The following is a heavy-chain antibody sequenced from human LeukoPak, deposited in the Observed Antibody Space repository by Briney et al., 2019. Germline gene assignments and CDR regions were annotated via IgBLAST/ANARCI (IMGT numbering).Heavy chain of an antibody. CDR1: GFTFSSYA. J-gene: IGHJ4*02. CDR3: TTDLPYYDFWSGYYSY. Sequence: GGSLRLSCAASGFTFSSYAMSWVRQAPGKGLEWVGRIKSKTDGGTTDYAAPVKGRFTISRDDSKNTLYLQMNSLKTEDTAVYYCTTDLPYYDFWSGYYSYWGQGTLVTVSS. V-gene: IGHV3-15*01. CDR2: IKSKTDGGTT. D-gene: IGHD3-3*01.